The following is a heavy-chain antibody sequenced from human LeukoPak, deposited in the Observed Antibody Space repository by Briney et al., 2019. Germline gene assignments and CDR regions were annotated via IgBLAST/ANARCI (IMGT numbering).Heavy chain of an antibody. J-gene: IGHJ4*02. CDR2: IKQDGREK. D-gene: IGHD3-22*01. V-gene: IGHV3-7*01. CDR3: ARESGYSDLYYFDY. CDR1: GFTFSSYW. Sequence: GGSLRLSCAASGFTFSSYWMSWVRQAPGKGLEWVANIKQDGREKYYVDSVKGRFTISRDNAKNSLYLQINSLRAEDTAVYYCARESGYSDLYYFDYWGQGTLVTVSS.